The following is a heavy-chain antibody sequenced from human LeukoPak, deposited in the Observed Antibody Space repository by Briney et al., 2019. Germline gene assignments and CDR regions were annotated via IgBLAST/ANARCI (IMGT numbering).Heavy chain of an antibody. CDR1: GGSISSYY. V-gene: IGHV4-59*08. CDR3: ARGSHGGNSDWFDY. CDR2: IYYGGST. D-gene: IGHD4-23*01. J-gene: IGHJ4*02. Sequence: SEILSLTCTVSGGSISSYYWSWIRQPPGKGLEWIGYIYYGGSTNYNPSLKSRVTISVDTSKNQFSLKLSSVTAADTAVYYCARGSHGGNSDWFDYWGQGTLVTVSS.